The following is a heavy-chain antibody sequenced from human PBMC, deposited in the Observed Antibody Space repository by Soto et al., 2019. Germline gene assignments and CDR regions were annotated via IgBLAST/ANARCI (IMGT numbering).Heavy chain of an antibody. CDR3: AKASYGDVGLYFLEY. Sequence: GGSLRLSCAASGFPFGDFGIHWVRQAPGKGLEWVSVISYDGTQKYYADSVKGRFTISRDNSRNTLYLQMSSLRAEDTALYYCAKASYGDVGLYFLEYWGQGTLVTVSS. CDR2: ISYDGTQK. D-gene: IGHD5-18*01. J-gene: IGHJ4*02. V-gene: IGHV3-30*18. CDR1: GFPFGDFG.